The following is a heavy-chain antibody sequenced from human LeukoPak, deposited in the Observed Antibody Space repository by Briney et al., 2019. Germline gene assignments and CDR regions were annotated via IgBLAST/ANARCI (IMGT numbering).Heavy chain of an antibody. Sequence: GGSLRLSCAASGFTFSSYSMNWVRQAPGKGLEWVSSISSSSSYIYYADSVKGRFTISRDNAKNSLYLQMNSLRAEDTAVYYCAREAITGHREFDHWGQGTLVTVSS. V-gene: IGHV3-21*01. J-gene: IGHJ4*02. CDR3: AREAITGHREFDH. CDR1: GFTFSSYS. CDR2: ISSSSSYI. D-gene: IGHD1-20*01.